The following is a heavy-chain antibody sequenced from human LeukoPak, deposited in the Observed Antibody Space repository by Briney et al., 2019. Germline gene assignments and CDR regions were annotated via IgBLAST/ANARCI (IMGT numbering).Heavy chain of an antibody. D-gene: IGHD6-6*01. CDR2: IYHSGST. V-gene: IGHV4-39*07. CDR3: ARDRPLGAFDI. CDR1: GNSISSSSYY. J-gene: IGHJ3*02. Sequence: SETLSLTCTVSGNSISSSSYYWVWIRQPPGKGLEWIGSIYHSGSTYYNPSLKSRVTISVDTSKNQFSLKLSSVTAADTAVYYCARDRPLGAFDIWGQGTMVTVSS.